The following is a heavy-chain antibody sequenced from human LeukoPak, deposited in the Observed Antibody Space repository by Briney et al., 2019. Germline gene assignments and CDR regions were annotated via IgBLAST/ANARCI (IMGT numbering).Heavy chain of an antibody. Sequence: GGSLRLSCAASGFTFSSYSMNWVRQAPGKGLEWVSSTSSSSSYIYYADSVKGRFTISRDNAKNSLYLQMNSLRAEDTAVYYCARGYCSGGSCYYYMDVWGKGTTVTVSS. CDR3: ARGYCSGGSCYYYMDV. V-gene: IGHV3-21*01. CDR1: GFTFSSYS. D-gene: IGHD2-15*01. J-gene: IGHJ6*03. CDR2: TSSSSSYI.